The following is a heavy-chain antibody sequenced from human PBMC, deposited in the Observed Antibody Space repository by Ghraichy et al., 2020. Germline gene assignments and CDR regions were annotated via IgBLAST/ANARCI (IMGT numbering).Heavy chain of an antibody. CDR3: ARVPITMVRGAYYYYGMDV. Sequence: ETLSLTCAVSGGSISSSNWWSWVRQPPGKGLEWIGEIYHSGSTNYNPSLKSRVTISVDKSKNQFSLKLSSVTAADTAVYYCARVPITMVRGAYYYYGMDVWGQGTTVTVSS. J-gene: IGHJ6*02. CDR2: IYHSGST. CDR1: GGSISSSNW. D-gene: IGHD3-10*01. V-gene: IGHV4-4*02.